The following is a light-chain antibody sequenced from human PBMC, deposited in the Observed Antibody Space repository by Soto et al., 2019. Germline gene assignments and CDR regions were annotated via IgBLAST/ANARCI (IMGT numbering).Light chain of an antibody. J-gene: IGKJ1*01. CDR3: QQYNSYPWT. V-gene: IGKV1-5*01. CDR1: QSISSW. CDR2: DAS. Sequence: DIQLTQSPSTLSASVVHRVTITCRASQSISSWLAWYQQKPGKAPKLLIYDASSLESGVPSRFSGSGSGTEFTLTISSLQPDDFATYYCQQYNSYPWTFGQGTKVDIK.